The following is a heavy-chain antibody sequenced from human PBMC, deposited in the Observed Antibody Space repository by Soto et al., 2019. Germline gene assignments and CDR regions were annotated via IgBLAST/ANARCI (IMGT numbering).Heavy chain of an antibody. J-gene: IGHJ6*02. V-gene: IGHV4-34*01. D-gene: IGHD2-2*01. CDR3: ARDVPAAIYGMDV. CDR2: INHSGGT. CDR1: GGSFSGYY. Sequence: TLSLTCAVYGGSFSGYYWSWIRQPPGKGLEWIGEINHSGGTNYNPSLKSRVTISVDTSKNQFSLKLSSVTAADTAVYYCARDVPAAIYGMDVWGQGTTVTVSS.